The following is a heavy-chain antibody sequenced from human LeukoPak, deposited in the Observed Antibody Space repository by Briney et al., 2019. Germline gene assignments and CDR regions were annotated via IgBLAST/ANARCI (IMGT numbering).Heavy chain of an antibody. CDR2: INPNSGGT. D-gene: IGHD3-3*01. J-gene: IGHJ4*02. Sequence: ASVKVSCKASGYTFTGYYMHWVRQAPGQGLGWMGWINPNSGGTNYAQKFQGRVTMTRDTSISTAYMELSRLRSDDTAVYYCARVYDFWSGYYDYWGQGTLVTVSS. CDR3: ARVYDFWSGYYDY. CDR1: GYTFTGYY. V-gene: IGHV1-2*02.